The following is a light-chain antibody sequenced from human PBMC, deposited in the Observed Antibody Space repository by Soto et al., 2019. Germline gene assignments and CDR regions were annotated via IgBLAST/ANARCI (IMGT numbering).Light chain of an antibody. V-gene: IGKV3-20*01. CDR1: QSVSSSY. CDR3: QQYDSSPRT. Sequence: EIVLTQSPGTLSLSPGERATLSRRASQSVSSSYLAWYQQKPGQAPRLLIYRTSNRATGIPDRFSGSGSGTDFTLTISRLEPEDFAVYWCQQYDSSPRTFGQGTKV. J-gene: IGKJ1*01. CDR2: RTS.